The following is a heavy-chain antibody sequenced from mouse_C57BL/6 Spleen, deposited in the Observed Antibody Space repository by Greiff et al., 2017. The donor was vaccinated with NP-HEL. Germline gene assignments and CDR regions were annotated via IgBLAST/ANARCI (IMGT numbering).Heavy chain of an antibody. V-gene: IGHV1-42*01. J-gene: IGHJ4*01. Sequence: EVKLQESGPELVKPGASVKISCKASGYSFTGYYMNWVKQSPEKSLEWIGEINPSTGGTTYNQKFKAKATLTVDKSSSTAYMQLKSLTSEDSAVYYCARRVPFMDYWGQGTSVTVSS. D-gene: IGHD5-1*01. CDR1: GYSFTGYY. CDR3: ARRVPFMDY. CDR2: INPSTGGT.